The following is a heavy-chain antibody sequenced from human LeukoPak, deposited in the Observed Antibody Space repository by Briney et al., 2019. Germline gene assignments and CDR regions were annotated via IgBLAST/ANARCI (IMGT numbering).Heavy chain of an antibody. V-gene: IGHV3-7*01. D-gene: IGHD3-10*01. CDR3: ARIPGRGTYPGVLEN. Sequence: GGSLRLSCAASGFTFSISWMSWVRQAPGKGLEWVANIKQGGSEKFYVDSVKGRFTISRDNAKNPLYLQMNSLRAEDTAVYYCARIPGRGTYPGVLENWGQGTLVTVSS. CDR1: GFTFSISW. CDR2: IKQGGSEK. J-gene: IGHJ4*02.